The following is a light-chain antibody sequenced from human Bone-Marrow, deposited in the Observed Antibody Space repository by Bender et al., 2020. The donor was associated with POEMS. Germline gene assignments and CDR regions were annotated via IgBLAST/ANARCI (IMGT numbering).Light chain of an antibody. V-gene: IGLV2-14*03. CDR2: DVT. CDR1: SSDVGDYNY. J-gene: IGLJ3*02. Sequence: QSALTQPASVSGSPGQSITIPCTRSSSDVGDYNYVSWYQQHPGTAPKLLIYDVTHRPSGVSNRFSGSKSGTSATLGITGLQTGDEADYYCGTWDGSLSTGVFGGGTKLTVV. CDR3: GTWDGSLSTGV.